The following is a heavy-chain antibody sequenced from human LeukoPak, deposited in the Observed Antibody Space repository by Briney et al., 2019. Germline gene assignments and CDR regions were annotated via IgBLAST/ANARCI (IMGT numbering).Heavy chain of an antibody. D-gene: IGHD2-8*01. Sequence: SETLSLTCTVSGGSISSYYWSWLRQPAGKGLEWIGRIYTSGSTNYNPSLKSRVTMSVDTSKNQFSLKLSSVTAADTAVYYCARGMASYYYYGMDVWGQGTTVTVSS. CDR2: IYTSGST. CDR3: ARGMASYYYYGMDV. J-gene: IGHJ6*02. CDR1: GGSISSYY. V-gene: IGHV4-4*07.